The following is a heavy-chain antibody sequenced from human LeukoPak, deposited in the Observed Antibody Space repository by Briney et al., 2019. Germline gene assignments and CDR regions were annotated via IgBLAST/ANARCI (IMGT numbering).Heavy chain of an antibody. J-gene: IGHJ4*02. CDR1: GFTFSSYA. Sequence: QTGGSLRLSCAASGFTFSSYAMSWVRQAPGKGLEWVSAISGSGGSTYYADSVKGRFTISRDNSKNTLYLQMNSLRAEDTAVYYCAKSRGYSYGGFDYWGQGTLVTVSS. V-gene: IGHV3-23*01. CDR2: ISGSGGST. D-gene: IGHD5-18*01. CDR3: AKSRGYSYGGFDY.